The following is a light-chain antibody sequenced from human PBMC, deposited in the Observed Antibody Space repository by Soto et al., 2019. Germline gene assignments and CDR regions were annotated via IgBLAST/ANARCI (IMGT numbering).Light chain of an antibody. V-gene: IGLV2-8*01. CDR1: SSDVGGYNY. Sequence: QSALTQPPSASGSPGQSVTISCTGTSSDVGGYNYVSWYQLHPGKAPKLMIYEVTKRPSGVPDRFSGSKSGNTASLTVSGLQAEDEADYYCSSYAGSHNFGVFGGGTKLTVL. CDR2: EVT. CDR3: SSYAGSHNFGV. J-gene: IGLJ2*01.